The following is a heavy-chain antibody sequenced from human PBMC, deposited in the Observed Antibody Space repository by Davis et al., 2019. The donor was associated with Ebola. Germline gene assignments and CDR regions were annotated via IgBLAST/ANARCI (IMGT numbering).Heavy chain of an antibody. Sequence: SVKVSCKASGGTFSSYTISWVRQAPGQGLEWMGGIIPIFGTANYAQKFQGRVTITADKSTSTAYMELRSLRSDDTAVYYCARDSSLLWFRELAYDYWGQGTLVTVSS. CDR3: ARDSSLLWFRELAYDY. J-gene: IGHJ4*02. CDR1: GGTFSSYT. CDR2: IIPIFGTA. V-gene: IGHV1-69*06. D-gene: IGHD3-10*01.